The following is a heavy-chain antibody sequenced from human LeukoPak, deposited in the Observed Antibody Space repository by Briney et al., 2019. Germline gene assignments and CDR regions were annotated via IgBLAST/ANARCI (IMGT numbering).Heavy chain of an antibody. Sequence: QAGGSLRLSCAASGFTFSSYAMSWVRQAPGKGLEWVSAISGSGGSTYYPDSVKGRFTISRDNSKNTLYLQMNSLRAEDTAVYYCAKGGRDDYVWGSYRPHAGYYFDYWGQGTLVTVSS. D-gene: IGHD3-16*02. CDR3: AKGGRDDYVWGSYRPHAGYYFDY. J-gene: IGHJ4*02. V-gene: IGHV3-23*01. CDR2: ISGSGGST. CDR1: GFTFSSYA.